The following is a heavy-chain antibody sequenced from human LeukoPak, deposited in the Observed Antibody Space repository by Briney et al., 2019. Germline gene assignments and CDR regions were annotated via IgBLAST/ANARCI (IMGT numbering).Heavy chain of an antibody. V-gene: IGHV3-21*01. D-gene: IGHD5-18*01. CDR1: GFTFSSYS. CDR3: ARAMDTAMVTYFDY. CDR2: FSSSSSYI. Sequence: PGGSLRLSCAASGFTFSSYSMNWVRQAPGKGLEWVSSFSSSSSYIYYADSVKGRFTISRDNAKNSLYLQMNSLRAEDTAVYYCARAMDTAMVTYFDYWGQGTLVTVSS. J-gene: IGHJ4*02.